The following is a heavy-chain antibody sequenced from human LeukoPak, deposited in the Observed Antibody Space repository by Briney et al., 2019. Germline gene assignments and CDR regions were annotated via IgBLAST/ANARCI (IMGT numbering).Heavy chain of an antibody. CDR1: GFTFSSYA. Sequence: GGSLRLSCAASGFTFSSYAMHWVRQAPGKGLEWVAVISYDGSNKYYADSVKGRFTISRDNSKNTLYLQMNSLRAEDTAVYYCARGGYYNILTGYYNKLLAFDYWGQGTLVTVSS. CDR3: ARGGYYNILTGYYNKLLAFDY. D-gene: IGHD3-9*01. CDR2: ISYDGSNK. V-gene: IGHV3-30*04. J-gene: IGHJ4*02.